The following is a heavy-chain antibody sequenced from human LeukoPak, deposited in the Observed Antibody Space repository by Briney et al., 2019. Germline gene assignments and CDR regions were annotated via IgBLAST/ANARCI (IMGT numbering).Heavy chain of an antibody. V-gene: IGHV4-30-2*01. CDR3: ARQDIADILTGSLYWYFDL. CDR1: GGSISSGGYY. D-gene: IGHD3-9*01. Sequence: SQTLSLTCTVSGGSISSGGYYWSWIRQPPGKGLEWIGYIYHSGSTNYNPSLKSRVTISVDTSKNQFSLKLSSVTAADTAVYYCARQDIADILTGSLYWYFDLWGRGTLVTVSS. J-gene: IGHJ2*01. CDR2: IYHSGST.